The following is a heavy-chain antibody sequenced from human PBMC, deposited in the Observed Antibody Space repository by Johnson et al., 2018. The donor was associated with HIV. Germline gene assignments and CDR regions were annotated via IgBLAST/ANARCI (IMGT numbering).Heavy chain of an antibody. CDR3: AKGGYNWKFDGFDI. CDR2: ISWNSGSI. Sequence: VQLVESGGGLVQPGRSLRLSCAASGFSFDDYAMYWVRQAPGKGLEWVSDISWNSGSIGYADFVKGRFTISRDNSKNTLYLQMNSLRAEDTAVYYCAKGGYNWKFDGFDIWGQGTMVTVSS. CDR1: GFSFDDYA. D-gene: IGHD1-20*01. J-gene: IGHJ3*02. V-gene: IGHV3-9*01.